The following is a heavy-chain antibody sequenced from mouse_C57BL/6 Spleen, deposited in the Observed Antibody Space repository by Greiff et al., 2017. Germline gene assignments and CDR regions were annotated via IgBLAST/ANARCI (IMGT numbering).Heavy chain of an antibody. D-gene: IGHD1-1*01. CDR3: TRADYGSSGGDY. J-gene: IGHJ2*01. Sequence: EVKLVESGEGLVKPGGSLKLSCAASGFTFSSYAISWVRQTPEKRLEWVAYISSGGDYIYYADTVKGRFTISRDNARNTLYLQMSSLKSEDTAMYYCTRADYGSSGGDYWGQGTTLTVSS. V-gene: IGHV5-9-1*02. CDR1: GFTFSSYA. CDR2: ISSGGDYI.